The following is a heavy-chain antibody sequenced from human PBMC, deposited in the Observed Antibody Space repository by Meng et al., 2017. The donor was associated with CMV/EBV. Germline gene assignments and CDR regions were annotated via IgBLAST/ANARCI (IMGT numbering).Heavy chain of an antibody. V-gene: IGHV3-21*01. J-gene: IGHJ4*02. CDR1: GFTFSSYS. Sequence: GESLKISCAASGFTFSSYSMNWVRQAPGKGLEWVSSISSSSSYIYYADSVKGRFTISRDNAKNSLYLQMNSLRAEDTAVYYCARSLGARRTGIAAAGFDYWGQGTLVTVSS. CDR2: ISSSSSYI. D-gene: IGHD6-13*01. CDR3: ARSLGARRTGIAAAGFDY.